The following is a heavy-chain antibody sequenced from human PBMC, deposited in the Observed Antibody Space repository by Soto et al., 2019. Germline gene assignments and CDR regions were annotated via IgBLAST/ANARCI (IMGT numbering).Heavy chain of an antibody. CDR2: IYSGGTA. CDR1: GFTVSTNY. Sequence: EVQLVESGGGLVQPGGSLRLSCAASGFTVSTNYMSWVRQAPGKGLEWVSIIYSGGTAYYADSVRGRFTISRDNSKNTLYLQMNSLRVEDTAVYYCARDLGDYRAGYLDLWGRGTLVTVSS. CDR3: ARDLGDYRAGYLDL. V-gene: IGHV3-66*01. J-gene: IGHJ2*01. D-gene: IGHD4-17*01.